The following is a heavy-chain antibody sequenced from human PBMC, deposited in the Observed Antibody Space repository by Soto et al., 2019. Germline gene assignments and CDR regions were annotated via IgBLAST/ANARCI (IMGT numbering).Heavy chain of an antibody. CDR3: AKKNPHGDSNKAWLDP. V-gene: IGHV1-69*01. CDR1: GGTFISSA. D-gene: IGHD2-8*01. CDR2: IIPILGTT. Sequence: QVQLLQSGTELRQPGSSVTISCTPSGGTFISSAFAWVRQAPGGRIEWMGGIIPILGTTKYAEKFLGRVTIRADDSSRTAFLELISLTVDDTAVYFCAKKNPHGDSNKAWLDPWGPGTLVTV. J-gene: IGHJ5*02.